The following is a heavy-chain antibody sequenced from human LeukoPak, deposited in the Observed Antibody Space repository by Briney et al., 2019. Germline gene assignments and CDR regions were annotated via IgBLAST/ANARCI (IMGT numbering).Heavy chain of an antibody. CDR2: IKQDGSEI. D-gene: IGHD1-26*01. Sequence: PGGSLRLSCAASGFIFSNYWMSWVRQAPGKGPEWVANIKQDGSEIYYVDSVKGRFTISRDNAEKSLFLQMNSLRAEDTAVYYCARDKIVGATYLDHWGQGTLVTVPS. CDR3: ARDKIVGATYLDH. CDR1: GFIFSNYW. V-gene: IGHV3-7*01. J-gene: IGHJ4*02.